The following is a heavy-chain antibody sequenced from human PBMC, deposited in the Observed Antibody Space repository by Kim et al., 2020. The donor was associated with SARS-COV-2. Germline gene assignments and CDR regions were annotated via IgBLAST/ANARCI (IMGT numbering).Heavy chain of an antibody. D-gene: IGHD3-16*01. Sequence: GSLRLSCAATGFPFSDSWMHWIRQPPGKGLLWVSRIDNDGSGAIYADSVKGRFTISRDNDRNTVYLQMDSLRADDTAVYYCVRGGGGYYDFWGQGTLVTVSS. J-gene: IGHJ4*02. CDR3: VRGGGGYYDF. V-gene: IGHV3-74*01. CDR2: IDNDGSGA. CDR1: GFPFSDSW.